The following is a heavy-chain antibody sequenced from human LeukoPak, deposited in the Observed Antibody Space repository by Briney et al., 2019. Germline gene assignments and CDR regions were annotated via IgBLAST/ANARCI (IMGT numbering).Heavy chain of an antibody. Sequence: SETLSLTCTVYGGSFSGYYWSWIRQPPGKGLEWIGEINHSGSTNYNPSLKSRVTISVDTSKNQFSLKLSSVTAADTAVYYCARIQLGYCSSTSCYNLPGVRFDPWGQGTLVTVSS. CDR2: INHSGST. D-gene: IGHD2-2*02. CDR3: ARIQLGYCSSTSCYNLPGVRFDP. V-gene: IGHV4-34*01. CDR1: GGSFSGYY. J-gene: IGHJ5*02.